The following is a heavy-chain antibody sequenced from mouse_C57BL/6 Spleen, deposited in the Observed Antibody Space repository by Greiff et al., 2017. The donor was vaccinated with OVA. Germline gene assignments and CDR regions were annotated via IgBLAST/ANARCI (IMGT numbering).Heavy chain of an antibody. J-gene: IGHJ2*01. V-gene: IGHV5-17*01. D-gene: IGHD1-1*01. CDR2: ISSGSSTI. CDR3: ARRGLRGSYYFDY. CDR1: GFTFSDYG. Sequence: EVQVVESGGGLVKPGGSLKLSCAASGFTFSDYGMHWVRQAPEKGLEWVAYISSGSSTIYYADTVKGRFTISRDNAKNTLFLQMTSLRSEDTAMYYGARRGLRGSYYFDYWGQGTTLTVSS.